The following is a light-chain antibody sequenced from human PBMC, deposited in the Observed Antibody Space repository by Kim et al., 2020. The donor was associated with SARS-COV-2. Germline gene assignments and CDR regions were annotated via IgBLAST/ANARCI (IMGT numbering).Light chain of an antibody. CDR2: AAS. Sequence: ASTRDRVTITCRASQGISSYLTWYQQKPRKAPKLLIYAASTLQSGVPSRFSGSGSGTDFTLTISCLQSEDFATYYCQQYYSYPLTFGGGTKVDIK. CDR3: QQYYSYPLT. J-gene: IGKJ4*01. CDR1: QGISSY. V-gene: IGKV1-8*01.